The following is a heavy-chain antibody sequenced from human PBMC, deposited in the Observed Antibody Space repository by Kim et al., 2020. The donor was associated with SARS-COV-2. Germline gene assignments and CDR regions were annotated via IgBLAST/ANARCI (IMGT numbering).Heavy chain of an antibody. V-gene: IGHV4-39*01. D-gene: IGHD2-2*03. CDR2: TGST. Sequence: TGSTYYNPSLKSRVTISVDTSKNQFSLKLSSVTAADTAVYYCARLDAFDYWGQGTLVTVSS. CDR3: ARLDAFDY. J-gene: IGHJ4*02.